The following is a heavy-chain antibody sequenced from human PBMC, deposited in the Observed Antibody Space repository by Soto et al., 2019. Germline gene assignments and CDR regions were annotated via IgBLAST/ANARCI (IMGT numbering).Heavy chain of an antibody. V-gene: IGHV2-5*02. CDR3: VQSRCGGDCLQSYSSHSYYGLDV. J-gene: IGHJ6*02. CDR1: GFSFSSIGEG. D-gene: IGHD2-21*02. Sequence: QITLKESGPTLVKPTQTLTLTCTFPGFSFSSIGEGVGWIRQPPGKALEWLALIYWDDNKRYSPSLKSRLTITEYTSKNQVVLTMTDMDPVDTAAYYCVQSRCGGDCLQSYSSHSYYGLDVWGQGTTVTVSS. CDR2: IYWDDNK.